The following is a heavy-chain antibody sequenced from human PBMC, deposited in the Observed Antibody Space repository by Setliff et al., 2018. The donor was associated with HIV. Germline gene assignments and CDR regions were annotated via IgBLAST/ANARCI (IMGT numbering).Heavy chain of an antibody. CDR1: GGSISSHY. J-gene: IGHJ4*02. D-gene: IGHD1-26*01. V-gene: IGHV4-59*08. CDR2: IYYSGST. Sequence: PSETLSLTCTVSGGSISSHYWSWIRQPPGKGLEWIGYIYYSGSTNYSPSLKSRVTISLDTSKKQFSLKLSSVTAADTAVYWCARGWEWGAPLDYWGQGTLVTVSS. CDR3: ARGWEWGAPLDY.